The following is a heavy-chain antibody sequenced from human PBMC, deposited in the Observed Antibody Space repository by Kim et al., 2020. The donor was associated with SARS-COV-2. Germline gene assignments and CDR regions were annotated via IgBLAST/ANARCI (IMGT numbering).Heavy chain of an antibody. CDR3: ARGSVTYFDY. V-gene: IGHV4-34*01. Sequence: STNYNPSLTSRVTISVDTSKNQFSLKLSSVTAADTAVYYCARGSVTYFDYWGQGTLVTVSS. CDR2: ST. J-gene: IGHJ4*02. D-gene: IGHD4-4*01.